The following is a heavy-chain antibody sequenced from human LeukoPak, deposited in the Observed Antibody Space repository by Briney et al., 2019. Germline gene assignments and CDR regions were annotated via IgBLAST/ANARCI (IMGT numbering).Heavy chain of an antibody. CDR3: ATAAAGTSY. CDR2: MSYDGSNK. Sequence: PGRSLRLSCAASGFTFSSYAMHWVRQAPGKGLEWVAVMSYDGSNKYYADSVKGRFTISRDNSKNTLYLQMNSLRAEDTAVYYCATAAAGTSYWGQGTLVTVSS. J-gene: IGHJ4*02. V-gene: IGHV3-30*04. CDR1: GFTFSSYA. D-gene: IGHD6-13*01.